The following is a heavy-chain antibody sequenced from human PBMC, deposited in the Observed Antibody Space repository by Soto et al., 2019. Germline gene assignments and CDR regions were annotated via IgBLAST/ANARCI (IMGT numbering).Heavy chain of an antibody. D-gene: IGHD3-10*01. CDR2: ISYDGSNK. Sequence: QVQLVESGGGVVQPGRSLRLSCAASGFPFSSYGMHWVREAPGKGLEWVAVISYDGSNKYYAVSVKGRFTISRDNSASTLYLQMNSLRPEDTALYYCVGGQYYFDYRGQGTLVTVSP. J-gene: IGHJ4*02. CDR3: VGGQYYFDY. V-gene: IGHV3-30*03. CDR1: GFPFSSYG.